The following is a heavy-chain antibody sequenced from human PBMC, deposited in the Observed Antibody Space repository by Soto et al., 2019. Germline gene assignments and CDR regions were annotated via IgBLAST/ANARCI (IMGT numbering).Heavy chain of an antibody. J-gene: IGHJ3*02. CDR3: ARDKGGITIFGVVLWQSDAFDI. CDR2: ISSSSSYI. V-gene: IGHV3-21*01. D-gene: IGHD3-3*01. Sequence: EVQLVESGGGLVKPGGSLRLSCAASGFTFSSYSMNWVRQAPGQGLEWVSSISSSSSYIYYADSVKGRFTISRDNAKNSLYLQMNSRRAEDTAVYYGARDKGGITIFGVVLWQSDAFDIWGQGTMVTVSS. CDR1: GFTFSSYS.